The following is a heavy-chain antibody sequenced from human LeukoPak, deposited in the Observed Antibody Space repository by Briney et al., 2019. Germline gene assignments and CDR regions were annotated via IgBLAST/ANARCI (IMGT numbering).Heavy chain of an antibody. CDR1: GGSFSGYY. CDR2: INHSGST. D-gene: IGHD2-2*01. V-gene: IGHV4-34*01. CDR3: ARGTCSSTSCQGGYYRDV. Sequence: SETLSLTCAVYGGSFSGYYWSWIRQPPGKGLEWIGEINHSGSTNYNPSLKSRVTISVDMSKNQFSLKLSSVTAADTALYYCARGTCSSTSCQGGYYRDVGGKGTTVTVSS. J-gene: IGHJ6*03.